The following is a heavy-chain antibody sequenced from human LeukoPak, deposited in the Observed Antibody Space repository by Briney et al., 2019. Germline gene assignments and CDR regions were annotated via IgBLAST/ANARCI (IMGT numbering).Heavy chain of an antibody. CDR3: ARDRFTTGTTDY. Sequence: AGGSLRLSCAASGFTFSSYSMNWVRQAPGKGLEWVSSISSSSSYIYYVDSVKGRFTISRDNAKNSLYLQMNSLRAEDTAVYYCARDRFTTGTTDYWGQGTLVTVSS. CDR1: GFTFSSYS. CDR2: ISSSSSYI. V-gene: IGHV3-21*01. D-gene: IGHD1-1*01. J-gene: IGHJ4*02.